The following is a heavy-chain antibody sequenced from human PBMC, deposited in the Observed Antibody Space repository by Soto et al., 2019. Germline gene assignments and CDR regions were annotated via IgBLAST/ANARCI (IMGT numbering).Heavy chain of an antibody. CDR3: AKGSGMDDFWSGYFTHFDY. D-gene: IGHD3-3*01. CDR1: GFTFSSYA. J-gene: IGHJ4*02. CDR2: ISGSGGST. V-gene: IGHV3-23*01. Sequence: EVQLLESGGGLVQPGGSLRLSCAASGFTFSSYAMSWVRQAPGKGLEWVSAISGSGGSTYYADSVKGRFTISRDNSKNTLYLQMNSLRAEDTAVYYCAKGSGMDDFWSGYFTHFDYWGQGTLVTVSS.